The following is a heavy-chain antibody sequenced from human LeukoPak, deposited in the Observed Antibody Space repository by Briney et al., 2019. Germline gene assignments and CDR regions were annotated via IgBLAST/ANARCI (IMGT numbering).Heavy chain of an antibody. CDR3: ARSSVDTAREWWFDP. V-gene: IGHV1-18*01. CDR1: GYTFTSYG. CDR2: ISAYNGNT. J-gene: IGHJ5*02. D-gene: IGHD5-18*01. Sequence: GASVKVSCKASGYTFTSYGISWVRQAPGQGLEWMGWISAYNGNTNYAQKLQGRVTMTTDTSTSTAYMELRSLRSDDTAVYYCARSSVDTAREWWFDPWGQGTLVTVSS.